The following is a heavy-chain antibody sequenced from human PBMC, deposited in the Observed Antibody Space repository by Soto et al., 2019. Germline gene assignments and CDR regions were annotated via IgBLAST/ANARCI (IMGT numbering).Heavy chain of an antibody. CDR3: AKDRPRNSGSHFQH. V-gene: IGHV3-23*01. D-gene: IGHD1-26*01. J-gene: IGHJ1*01. Sequence: GGSLRLSCAASGFTFSSYAMSWARQAPGQGLEWVSAISGSGGSTYYAASVKGRFTISRDNSKNTLYLQMDSLRAEDTAVYYCAKDRPRNSGSHFQHWGQGTLVTVSS. CDR2: ISGSGGST. CDR1: GFTFSSYA.